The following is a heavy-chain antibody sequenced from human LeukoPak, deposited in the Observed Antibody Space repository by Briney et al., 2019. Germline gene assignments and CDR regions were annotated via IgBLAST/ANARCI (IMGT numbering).Heavy chain of an antibody. CDR3: VRVVTTGSGWYHFAT. D-gene: IGHD6-13*01. J-gene: IGHJ5*02. Sequence: GGSLRLSCAGAGFSIIDHHMDWVRQAPGEGLEWIGRSATTKPNRCTTQYAAPVRGRFTIPREDSQTSLYLLLNSLKPGDTAVYFCVRVVTTGSGWYHFATWGLGTLVTVSS. CDR2: SATTKPNRCTT. V-gene: IGHV3-72*01. CDR1: GFSIIDHH.